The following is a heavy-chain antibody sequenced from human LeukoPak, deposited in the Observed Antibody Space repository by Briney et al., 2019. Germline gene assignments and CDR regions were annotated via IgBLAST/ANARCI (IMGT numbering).Heavy chain of an antibody. D-gene: IGHD6-19*01. CDR3: ATWGSSGVVAFDI. CDR1: GFTFSSYW. CDR2: ISSSSSYI. V-gene: IGHV3-21*01. J-gene: IGHJ3*02. Sequence: GGSLRLSCAASGFTFSSYWMSWVRQAPGKGLEWVSSISSSSSYIYYADSVKGRFTISRDNAKNSLYLQMNSLRAEDTAVYYCATWGSSGVVAFDIWGQGTMVTVSS.